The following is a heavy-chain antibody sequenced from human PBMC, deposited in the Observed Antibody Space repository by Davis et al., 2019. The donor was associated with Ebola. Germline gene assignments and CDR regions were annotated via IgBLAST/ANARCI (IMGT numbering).Heavy chain of an antibody. CDR2: INPNSGGT. D-gene: IGHD3-3*01. Sequence: AASVKVSCKASGYTLSDYYMHWVRQAPGQGLEWMGRINPNSGGTNYAQKFQDRATMTRDRSTSTVYMELSRLRSDDTAVYYCARDIRNTIFGVVIIGHWGQGTLVTVSS. J-gene: IGHJ4*02. CDR3: ARDIRNTIFGVVIIGH. V-gene: IGHV1-2*06. CDR1: GYTLSDYY.